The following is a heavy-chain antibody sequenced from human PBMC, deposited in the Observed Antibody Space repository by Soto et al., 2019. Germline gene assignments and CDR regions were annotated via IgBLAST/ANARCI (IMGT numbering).Heavy chain of an antibody. J-gene: IGHJ6*02. CDR2: VIPILGTA. D-gene: IGHD6-25*01. Sequence: SVKVSCKAFGGSFSTSAISWVRQAPGQGLEWMGSVIPILGTASYAQRFQGRITITTDKSTSTAYMELSSLRSEDTAVYYCARDKRSYGMDVWGQGTTVTVSS. V-gene: IGHV1-69*04. CDR3: ARDKRSYGMDV. CDR1: GGSFSTSA.